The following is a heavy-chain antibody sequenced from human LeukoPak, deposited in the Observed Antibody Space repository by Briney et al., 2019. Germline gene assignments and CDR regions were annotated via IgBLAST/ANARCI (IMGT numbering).Heavy chain of an antibody. CDR2: IKQDGSEK. CDR1: GFTFSSYW. CDR3: ARDRRLRYFDY. Sequence: GRSLRLSCAASGFTFSSYWMSWVRQAPGKGLEWVANIKQDGSEKYYVDSVKGRFTISRDNAKNSLYLQMNSMRAEDTAVYYCARDRRLRYFDYWGQGTLVTVSS. V-gene: IGHV3-7*01. J-gene: IGHJ4*02. D-gene: IGHD5-12*01.